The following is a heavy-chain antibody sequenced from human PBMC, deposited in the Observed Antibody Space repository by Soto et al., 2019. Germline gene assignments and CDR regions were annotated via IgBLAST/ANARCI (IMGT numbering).Heavy chain of an antibody. CDR1: GGTFSSYA. Sequence: SVKVSCKASGGTFSSYAISWVRQAPGRGLEWMGGIIPIFGTANYAQKFQGRVTITADESTSTAYMELSSLRSEDTAVYYCATVVGRWYPPDAFDIWGQGTMVTVSS. V-gene: IGHV1-69*13. CDR3: ATVVGRWYPPDAFDI. D-gene: IGHD2-2*01. CDR2: IIPIFGTA. J-gene: IGHJ3*02.